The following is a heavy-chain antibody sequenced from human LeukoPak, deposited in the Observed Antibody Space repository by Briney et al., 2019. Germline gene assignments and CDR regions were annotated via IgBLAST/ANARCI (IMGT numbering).Heavy chain of an antibody. V-gene: IGHV1-18*01. CDR2: ISAYNGNT. CDR3: ARCAYYYGSGSYYYYGMDV. CDR1: GYTFTSYG. D-gene: IGHD3-10*01. J-gene: IGHJ6*02. Sequence: GASVKVSCKASGYTFTSYGISWVRQAPGQGLEWMGWISAYNGNTNYAQKLQGRVTITADKSTSTAYMELSSLRSEDTAVYYCARCAYYYGSGSYYYYGMDVWVQGTTVAVSS.